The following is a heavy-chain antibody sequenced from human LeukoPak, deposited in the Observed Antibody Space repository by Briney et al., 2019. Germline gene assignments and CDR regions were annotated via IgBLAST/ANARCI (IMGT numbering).Heavy chain of an antibody. D-gene: IGHD3-22*01. CDR2: ISGSGGST. CDR3: AKRGVVIRVILVGFHKEAYYFDS. Sequence: PGGSLRLSCAVAGITLSNYGMSWVRQAPGKGREWVAGISGSGGSTNYADSVKGRFTISRDNPKNTLFLQMKSLRAEDTAVYFCAKRGVVIRVILVGFHKEAYYFDSWGQGALVTVSS. CDR1: GITLSNYG. J-gene: IGHJ4*02. V-gene: IGHV3-23*01.